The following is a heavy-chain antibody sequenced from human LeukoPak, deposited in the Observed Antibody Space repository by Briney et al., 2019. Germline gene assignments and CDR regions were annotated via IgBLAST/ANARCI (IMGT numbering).Heavy chain of an antibody. V-gene: IGHV1-46*01. Sequence: EASVKVSCKASGYTFTNYYMHWVRHAPGQGLEWMGIINPSGGSTSYSQTFQGRVTMTRDTSTSTVYMELSSLRSEDTAVYYCARPYYDFLTGSYYFDYWGQGTLVTVSS. D-gene: IGHD3-9*01. CDR3: ARPYYDFLTGSYYFDY. CDR1: GYTFTNYY. CDR2: INPSGGST. J-gene: IGHJ4*02.